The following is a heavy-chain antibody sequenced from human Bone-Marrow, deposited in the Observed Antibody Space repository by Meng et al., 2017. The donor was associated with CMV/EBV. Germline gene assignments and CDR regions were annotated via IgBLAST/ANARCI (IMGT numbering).Heavy chain of an antibody. V-gene: IGHV3-11*04. J-gene: IGHJ4*02. CDR3: ASISVAGTDAFDY. CDR1: GFTFSDYY. D-gene: IGHD6-19*01. CDR2: ISSSGSTI. Sequence: GESLKISCAASGFTFSDYYMSWIRQAPGKGLEWVSYISSSGSTIYYADSVKGRFTISRDNAKNSLYLQMNSLRAEDTAVYYCASISVAGTDAFDYWGQGTLVTVSS.